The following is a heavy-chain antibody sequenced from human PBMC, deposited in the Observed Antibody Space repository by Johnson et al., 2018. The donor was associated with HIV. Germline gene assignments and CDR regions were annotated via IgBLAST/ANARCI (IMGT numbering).Heavy chain of an antibody. J-gene: IGHJ3*02. CDR2: ISSSGDII. Sequence: QVQLVESGGGLAQPGGSLRLSCAASGITVSSNYMTWIRQAPGKGLEWLSFISSSGDIIRYADSVKGRFTISRDNAKNSLYLQMNSLRAEDTAVYYCARAHNWHSDAFDIWGQGTMVTVSS. D-gene: IGHD1/OR15-1a*01. V-gene: IGHV3-11*04. CDR3: ARAHNWHSDAFDI. CDR1: GITVSSNY.